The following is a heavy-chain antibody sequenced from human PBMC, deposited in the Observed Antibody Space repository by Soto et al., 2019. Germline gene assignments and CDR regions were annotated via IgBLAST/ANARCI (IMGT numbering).Heavy chain of an antibody. Sequence: QVQLQESGPGLVKPSETLSLTCAVSSASISDNNWWSWVRQSPQKGLEWIGEIHHAGPTNYNPSLTSPVTISMHRSQNQLFMQLNSVTAADSAIYYCAKHIGVPGTRGFDYWGQGTLVSVSS. V-gene: IGHV4-4*02. D-gene: IGHD6-19*01. CDR3: AKHIGVPGTRGFDY. CDR1: SASISDNNW. CDR2: IHHAGPT. J-gene: IGHJ4*02.